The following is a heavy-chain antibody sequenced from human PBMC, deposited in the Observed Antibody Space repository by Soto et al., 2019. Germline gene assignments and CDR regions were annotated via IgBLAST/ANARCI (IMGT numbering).Heavy chain of an antibody. D-gene: IGHD6-19*01. Sequence: QVQLVQSGAEVKKPGSSVKVSCKASGGTFSSYAISWVRQAPGQGLEWMGGIIPIFGTANYAQKFQGRVTKTADDSKSTAYMELSRLRSEDTAVYYCAIAPPGIAVAGDFWFDPWGQGTLVTVSS. CDR1: GGTFSSYA. CDR2: IIPIFGTA. CDR3: AIAPPGIAVAGDFWFDP. J-gene: IGHJ5*02. V-gene: IGHV1-69*12.